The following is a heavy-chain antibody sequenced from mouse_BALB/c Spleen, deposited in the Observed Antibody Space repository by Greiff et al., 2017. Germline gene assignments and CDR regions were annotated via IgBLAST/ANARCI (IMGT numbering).Heavy chain of an antibody. CDR3: ARVGYSAMDY. CDR2: ISSGGST. J-gene: IGHJ4*01. Sequence: EVQVVESGGGLVKPGGSLKLSCAASGFTFSSYAMSWVRQTPEKRLEWVASISSGGSTYYPDSVKGRFTISRDNARNILYLQMSSLRSEDTAMYYCARVGYSAMDYWGQGTSVTVSS. V-gene: IGHV5-6-5*01. CDR1: GFTFSSYA.